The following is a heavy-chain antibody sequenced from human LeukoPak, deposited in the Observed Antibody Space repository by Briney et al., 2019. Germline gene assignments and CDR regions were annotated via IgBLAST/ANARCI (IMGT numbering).Heavy chain of an antibody. D-gene: IGHD3-22*01. CDR1: GFTFSSYE. V-gene: IGHV3-48*03. CDR3: ARNNYYDSSGYDY. Sequence: PGGSLRLSCAASGFTFSSYEMNWVRQAPGKGLEWVSYISSSGSTIYYADSVKGRFTISRDNAKNSLYLQMNSLRAEDTAVYYCARNNYYDSSGYDYWGQGTLVTVSS. CDR2: ISSSGSTI. J-gene: IGHJ4*02.